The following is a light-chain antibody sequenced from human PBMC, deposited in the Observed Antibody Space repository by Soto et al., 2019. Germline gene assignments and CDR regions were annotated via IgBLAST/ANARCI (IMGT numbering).Light chain of an antibody. Sequence: DIVMTQSPLSLPVTPGEPASISCRSSQSLLHSNGYNYLDWYLQKPGQSPPLLIDLGSNRASGVPDRFSGSGSGTDFTMKISRVEAEDVGVYYCMQALQTPLFTFGPGTKVDIK. J-gene: IGKJ3*01. CDR2: LGS. V-gene: IGKV2-28*01. CDR1: QSLLHSNGYNY. CDR3: MQALQTPLFT.